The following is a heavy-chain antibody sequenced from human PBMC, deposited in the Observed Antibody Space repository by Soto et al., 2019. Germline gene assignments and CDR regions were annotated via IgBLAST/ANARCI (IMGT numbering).Heavy chain of an antibody. V-gene: IGHV3-30-3*01. J-gene: IGHJ6*02. CDR3: VIDGTPDKETDV. CDR1: GFTFSSYT. CDR2: ILYDGSKK. Sequence: QVQLVESGGGVVQPGRSLRLSCAASGFTFSSYTMHWVRQAPGKGLEWVAVILYDGSKKDYADSVKGRFTISRDNSKNTLYLEMNSMRAEDAALYYCVIDGTPDKETDVWGQGTTVTVSS.